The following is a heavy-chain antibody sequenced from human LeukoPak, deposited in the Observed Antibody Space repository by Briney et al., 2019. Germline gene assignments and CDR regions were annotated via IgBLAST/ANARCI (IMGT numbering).Heavy chain of an antibody. V-gene: IGHV1-46*01. J-gene: IGHJ6*03. CDR2: INTNDGST. CDR1: GYIFTTYY. Sequence: ASVKVSCKASGYIFTTYYIHWVRQAPGQGLEWMGIINTNDGSTAYAQKFQGRVTMTRDTSTSTVYMEVGSLRSEDTARYYCARTPVGATPQDYYSMDVWGRGTTVTVSS. D-gene: IGHD1-26*01. CDR3: ARTPVGATPQDYYSMDV.